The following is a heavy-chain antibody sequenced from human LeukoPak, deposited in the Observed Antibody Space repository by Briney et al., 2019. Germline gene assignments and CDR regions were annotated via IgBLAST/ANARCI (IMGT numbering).Heavy chain of an antibody. CDR3: TTLSNDVHY. CDR1: GFTFHNAW. CDR2: MKSNPDGGTS. Sequence: GGSLRLSCAASGFTFHNAWMTWVRQAPGKGLEWFGRMKSNPDGGTSDYAAPVKGRFTISRDDSKNTLYLHMNSLRAGDTAVYYCTTLSNDVHYWGQGTLVTVS. D-gene: IGHD4-11*01. V-gene: IGHV3-15*01. J-gene: IGHJ4*02.